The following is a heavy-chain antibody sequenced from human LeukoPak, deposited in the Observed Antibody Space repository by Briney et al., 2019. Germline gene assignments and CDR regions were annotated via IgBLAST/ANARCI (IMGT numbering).Heavy chain of an antibody. D-gene: IGHD3-22*01. J-gene: IGHJ4*02. CDR2: IYYSGST. Sequence: PSQTLSLTCTVSGGSISSGGYYWSWIRQHPGKGLEWLGYIYYSGSTYYNPSLKSRVTISADTSKNQFSLKLSSVTAADTAVYYCARDSGYYDSSGLSWGRGTLVTVSS. CDR3: ARDSGYYDSSGLS. CDR1: GGSISSGGYY. V-gene: IGHV4-31*02.